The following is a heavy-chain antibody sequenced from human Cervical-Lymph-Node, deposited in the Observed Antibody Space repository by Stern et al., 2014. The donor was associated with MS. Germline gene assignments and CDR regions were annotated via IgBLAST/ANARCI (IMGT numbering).Heavy chain of an antibody. V-gene: IGHV1-69*01. Sequence: QVQLVESGGEVKKPGASGKVSCKASGGTFSSYAISWVRQAPGQGLEWMGGVIPILGTANYAQKFQGRVTITADESTSTAYMELSSLRSEDTAVYYCARGELKEGLVRGMDVWGQGTTVTVSS. D-gene: IGHD1-26*01. CDR1: GGTFSSYA. J-gene: IGHJ6*02. CDR2: VIPILGTA. CDR3: ARGELKEGLVRGMDV.